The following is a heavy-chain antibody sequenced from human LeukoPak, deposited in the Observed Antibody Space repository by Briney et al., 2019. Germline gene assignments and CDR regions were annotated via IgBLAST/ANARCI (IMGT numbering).Heavy chain of an antibody. Sequence: PSETLSLTCIVPVGPIRIRSYYWGGFRHPPGKGLEWIGSIYYSGSTYYNPSLKSRVTISVDTSKNQFSLKLSSVTAADTAVYYCARLRGDYVYWGQGTLVTVSS. V-gene: IGHV4-39*01. J-gene: IGHJ4*02. D-gene: IGHD4-17*01. CDR1: VGPIRIRSYY. CDR2: IYYSGST. CDR3: ARLRGDYVY.